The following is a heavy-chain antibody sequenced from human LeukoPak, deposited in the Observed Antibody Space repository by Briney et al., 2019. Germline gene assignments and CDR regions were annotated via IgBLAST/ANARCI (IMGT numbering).Heavy chain of an antibody. J-gene: IGHJ3*02. Sequence: PGGSLRLSCAASGFTFSDYYMSWIRQAPGKGLEWVSYISSSGSTIYYADSVKGRFTISRDNAKNSLYLQMNSLRAEDTAVYYCARSRTTVTTSTAFDIWGQGTMVTVSS. D-gene: IGHD4-11*01. CDR3: ARSRTTVTTSTAFDI. CDR2: ISSSGSTI. V-gene: IGHV3-11*01. CDR1: GFTFSDYY.